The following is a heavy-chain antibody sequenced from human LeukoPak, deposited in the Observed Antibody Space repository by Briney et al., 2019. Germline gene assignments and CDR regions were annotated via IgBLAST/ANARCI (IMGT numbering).Heavy chain of an antibody. CDR1: GGSISSYY. V-gene: IGHV4-59*01. CDR2: IYYSGST. D-gene: IGHD3-10*01. J-gene: IGHJ4*02. CDR3: ARVPVGFGELSLLFDY. Sequence: SETLSLTCTVSGGSISSYYWSWIRQPPGKGLEWIGYIYYSGSTNYNPSLKSRVTISVDTSKNQFSLKLISVTAADMAVYYCARVPVGFGELSLLFDYWGQGTLVTVSS.